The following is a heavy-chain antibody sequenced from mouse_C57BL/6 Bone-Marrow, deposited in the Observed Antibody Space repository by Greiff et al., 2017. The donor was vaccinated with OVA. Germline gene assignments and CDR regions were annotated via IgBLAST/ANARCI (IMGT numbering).Heavy chain of an antibody. CDR2: ISSGSSTI. V-gene: IGHV5-17*01. CDR3: AKRVYFDY. J-gene: IGHJ2*01. Sequence: EVKLQESGGGLVKPGGSLKLSCAASGFTFSDYGMHWVRQAPEKGLEWVAYISSGSSTIYYADTVKGRFTISRDNAKNTLFLQMTSLRSEDTAMYYCAKRVYFDYWGQGTTLTVSS. CDR1: GFTFSDYG.